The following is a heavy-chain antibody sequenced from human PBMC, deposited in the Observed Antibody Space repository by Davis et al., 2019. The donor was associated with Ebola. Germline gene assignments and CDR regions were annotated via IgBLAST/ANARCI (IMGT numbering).Heavy chain of an antibody. CDR1: GFTFSSYS. V-gene: IGHV3-21*01. D-gene: IGHD2-21*02. J-gene: IGHJ6*02. CDR3: AKSHRDGTAYYYGMDV. Sequence: GESLKISCAASGFTFSSYSMNWVRQAPGKGLEWVSPISSSSSYIYYADSVEGRFTISRDNAKNSLYLQMNSLRAEDTAVYYCAKSHRDGTAYYYGMDVWGQGTTVTVSS. CDR2: ISSSSSYI.